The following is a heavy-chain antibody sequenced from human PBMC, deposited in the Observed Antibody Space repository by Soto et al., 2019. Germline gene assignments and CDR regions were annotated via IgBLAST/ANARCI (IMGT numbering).Heavy chain of an antibody. Sequence: SETLSLTCTVSGGSISSGGYYWSWIRQHPGKGLEWIGYIYYSGSTYYNPSLKSRVTISVDTSKNQFSLKLSSVTAADTAVYYCARNLFYGDNAIQIDYWGQGTLVTVSS. D-gene: IGHD4-17*01. CDR2: IYYSGST. CDR1: GGSISSGGYY. CDR3: ARNLFYGDNAIQIDY. V-gene: IGHV4-31*03. J-gene: IGHJ4*02.